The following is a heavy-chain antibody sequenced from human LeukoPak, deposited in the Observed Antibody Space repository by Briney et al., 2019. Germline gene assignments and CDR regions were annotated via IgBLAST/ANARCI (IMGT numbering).Heavy chain of an antibody. CDR2: FDPEDGET. Sequence: ASVKVSCKVSGHSLNEISMYWVRQAPGKGLECMGVFDPEDGETIYAQRFKGRLTLTGDTSTDTVYMDLSSLRPEDTAVYYCATGATIPAGFDFWGQGILVTVSS. J-gene: IGHJ4*02. D-gene: IGHD5-24*01. CDR1: GHSLNEIS. CDR3: ATGATIPAGFDF. V-gene: IGHV1-24*01.